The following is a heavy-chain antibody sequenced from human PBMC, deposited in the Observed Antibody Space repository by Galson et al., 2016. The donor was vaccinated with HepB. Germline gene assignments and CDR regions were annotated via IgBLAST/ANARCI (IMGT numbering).Heavy chain of an antibody. J-gene: IGHJ4*02. D-gene: IGHD4-17*01. V-gene: IGHV3-30*18. CDR1: GFAFRTYV. CDR3: AKDGEDYGDYSGSYLDY. Sequence: SLRLSCAASGFAFRTYVMHWVRQAPGKGLEWVAVISYDGSNKYYAESVKGRFTISRDNSKNTLYLQMNSLKPEDTAVYYCAKDGEDYGDYSGSYLDYWGQGSLVTVSS. CDR2: ISYDGSNK.